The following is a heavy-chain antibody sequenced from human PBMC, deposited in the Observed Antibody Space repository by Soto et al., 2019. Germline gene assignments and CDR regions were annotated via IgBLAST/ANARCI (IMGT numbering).Heavy chain of an antibody. V-gene: IGHV1-18*01. D-gene: IGHD2-2*01. Sequence: ASVKVSCKASGYTFTSYGISWVRQAPGQGLEWMGWISAYNGNTNYAQKLQGRVTMTTDTSTSTAYMELRSLRSDDTAVYYCATSVVVPAAIIPDVWGQGTTVTVSS. CDR1: GYTFTSYG. J-gene: IGHJ6*02. CDR2: ISAYNGNT. CDR3: ATSVVVPAAIIPDV.